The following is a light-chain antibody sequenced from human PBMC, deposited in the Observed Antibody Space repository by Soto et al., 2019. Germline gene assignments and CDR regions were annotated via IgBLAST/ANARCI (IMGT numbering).Light chain of an antibody. J-gene: IGKJ1*01. V-gene: IGKV3-11*01. CDR1: QSVSSY. CDR3: QQRSNWPRT. CDR2: DAS. Sequence: IVLTQSPATLSLSPGERATLSCRASQSVSSYLAWYQQKPGKAPRLLIYDASNMSTGVPPRFSGSGSGTDVTLTISSLEPADFVVYYCQQRSNWPRTFGQGTKVEIK.